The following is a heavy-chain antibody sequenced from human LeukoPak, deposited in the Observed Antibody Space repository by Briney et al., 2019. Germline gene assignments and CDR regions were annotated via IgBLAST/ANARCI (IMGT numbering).Heavy chain of an antibody. Sequence: ASVKVSCKASVYTFTNFYIHWVRQAPGQGLEWMGWMNPNSGDTSYAREFQDRVTMTRDTSLSTAYMELSRLRSDDTAVYFCARRPIDCIITNCYVDYWGQGTLVTVSS. V-gene: IGHV1-2*02. CDR2: MNPNSGDT. D-gene: IGHD2-2*01. CDR3: ARRPIDCIITNCYVDY. J-gene: IGHJ4*02. CDR1: VYTFTNFY.